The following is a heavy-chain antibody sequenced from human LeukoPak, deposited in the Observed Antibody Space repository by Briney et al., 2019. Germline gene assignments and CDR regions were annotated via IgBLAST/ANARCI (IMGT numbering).Heavy chain of an antibody. Sequence: GASVKVSCKASGYTFTSYGISWVRQAPGQGLEWMGRISAYNGNTNYAQKLQGRVTMTTDASTSTAYMELRSLRSDDTAVYYCARGRLQDIAAATIAYLLDDYWGQGTLVTVSS. CDR3: ARGRLQDIAAATIAYLLDDY. V-gene: IGHV1-18*01. J-gene: IGHJ4*02. CDR1: GYTFTSYG. CDR2: ISAYNGNT. D-gene: IGHD6-13*01.